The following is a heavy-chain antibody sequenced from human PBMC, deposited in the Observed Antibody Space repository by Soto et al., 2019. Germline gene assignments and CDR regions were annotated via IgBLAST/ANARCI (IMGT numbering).Heavy chain of an antibody. Sequence: QVQLQESGPGLVKPSETLSVTCTVSGGSLSSYYWSWIRQPPGKGLEWIGYIYYGGSTNNNPSLKSRVTISVDTSKNQFSLKLSSVTAADTAVYYCARTPGLGWFDPWGQGTLVTVSS. V-gene: IGHV4-59*01. J-gene: IGHJ5*02. D-gene: IGHD3-16*01. CDR1: GGSLSSYY. CDR3: ARTPGLGWFDP. CDR2: IYYGGST.